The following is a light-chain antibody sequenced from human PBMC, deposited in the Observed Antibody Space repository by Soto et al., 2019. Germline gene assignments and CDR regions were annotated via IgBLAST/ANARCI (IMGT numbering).Light chain of an antibody. CDR2: EVS. CDR3: SSYAGSNTFCV. Sequence: QSVLTQPPSASGSPGQSVTISCTGTSSDVGGYNYVSWYQQHPDKAHKLMIYEVSKRPSGVPDRFSGYKSGNTASLTVSGLQAEDETDYYCSSYAGSNTFCVFGPGTKLTVL. J-gene: IGLJ1*01. CDR1: SSDVGGYNY. V-gene: IGLV2-8*01.